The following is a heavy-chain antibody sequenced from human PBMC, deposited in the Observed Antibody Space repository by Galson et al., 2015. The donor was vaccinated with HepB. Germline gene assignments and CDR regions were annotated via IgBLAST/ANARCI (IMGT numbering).Heavy chain of an antibody. Sequence: LRLSCAASGFTFSSYAMSWVRQAPGKGLEWVSAISGSGGSTYYADSVKGRFTISRDNSENTLYLQMNSLRAEDTAVYYCAKDKTASTVTTKNYFDYWGQGTLVTVSS. CDR3: AKDKTASTVTTKNYFDY. D-gene: IGHD4-11*01. V-gene: IGHV3-23*01. J-gene: IGHJ4*02. CDR1: GFTFSSYA. CDR2: ISGSGGST.